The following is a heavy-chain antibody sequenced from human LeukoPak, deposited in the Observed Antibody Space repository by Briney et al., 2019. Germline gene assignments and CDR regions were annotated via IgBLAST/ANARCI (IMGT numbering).Heavy chain of an antibody. CDR1: GFTFTSYA. D-gene: IGHD1-26*01. Sequence: GGSLRLSCAASGFTFTSYAMTWVRQAPGKGLEWVTVISYDGSDKYYADSVKGRFTISRDNSRNTLYLQMNSLRVEDTAVNYCAKEVGTFTLDYWGQGTLVTVSS. V-gene: IGHV3-30*18. CDR2: ISYDGSDK. CDR3: AKEVGTFTLDY. J-gene: IGHJ4*02.